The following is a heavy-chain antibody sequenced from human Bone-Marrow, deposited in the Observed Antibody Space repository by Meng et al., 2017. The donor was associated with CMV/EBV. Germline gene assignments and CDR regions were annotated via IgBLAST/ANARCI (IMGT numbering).Heavy chain of an antibody. D-gene: IGHD6-6*01. CDR1: GFTFSDHY. CDR3: VRGSSSLRDFDY. V-gene: IGHV3-72*01. J-gene: IGHJ4*02. Sequence: GGSLRLSCAASGFTFSDHYMDWVRQAPGKGLEWVGRTRNNANSYTTEYAASVKGRVTISRDDSKNSLYLQMNSLKTEDTAVYYCVRGSSSLRDFDYWGQGTLVTVSS. CDR2: TRNNANSYTT.